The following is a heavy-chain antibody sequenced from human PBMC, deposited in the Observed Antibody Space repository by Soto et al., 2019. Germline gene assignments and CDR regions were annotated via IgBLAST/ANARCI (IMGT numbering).Heavy chain of an antibody. D-gene: IGHD1-26*01. V-gene: IGHV3-48*03. CDR3: AKEESGSYAKWGPDYYYGMDV. CDR1: GFTFSSYD. Sequence: GGSLRLSCAASGFTFSSYDMNWVRQAPGKGLEWVSYIKSSGSPIYYADSVKGRFTIYRDNAKNSLFLQMNSLRAEDTAVYYCAKEESGSYAKWGPDYYYGMDVWGQGTTVTVSS. CDR2: IKSSGSPI. J-gene: IGHJ6*02.